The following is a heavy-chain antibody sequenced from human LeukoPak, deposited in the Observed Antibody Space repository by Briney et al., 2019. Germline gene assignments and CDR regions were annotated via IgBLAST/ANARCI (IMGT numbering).Heavy chain of an antibody. V-gene: IGHV3-53*01. CDR1: GFTVSSNY. Sequence: GGSLRLSCAASGFTVSSNYMSWVRQAPGKGLEWVSVIYSGGSTYYADSVKGRFTISRDNSKNTLYLQMNSLGAEDTAAYYCARAYDILTGLDYWGQGTLVTVSS. J-gene: IGHJ4*02. CDR3: ARAYDILTGLDY. D-gene: IGHD3-9*01. CDR2: IYSGGST.